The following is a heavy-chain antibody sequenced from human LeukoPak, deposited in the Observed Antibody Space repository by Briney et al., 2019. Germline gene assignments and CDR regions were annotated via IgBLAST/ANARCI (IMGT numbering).Heavy chain of an antibody. Sequence: SETLSLTCTVSGGSISSSSYYWSWIRQPPGKGLEWIGYIYYSGSTNYNPSLKSRVTISVDTSKNQFSLKLSSVTAADTAVYYCARDYYDSSGYYLNWFDPWGQGTLVTVSS. CDR3: ARDYYDSSGYYLNWFDP. CDR1: GGSISSSSYY. J-gene: IGHJ5*02. CDR2: IYYSGST. V-gene: IGHV4-61*01. D-gene: IGHD3-22*01.